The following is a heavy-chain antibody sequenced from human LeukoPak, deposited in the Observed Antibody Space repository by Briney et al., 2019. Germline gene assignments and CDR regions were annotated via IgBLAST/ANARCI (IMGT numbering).Heavy chain of an antibody. CDR3: ARVHHSSSWGTDDC. V-gene: IGHV3-7*01. Sequence: GGSLRLSCSASGFTSSTYGMHWVRQTPGKGLEWVANIKEDGSEKYYVDSVRGRFTISRDNAKNSLYLHMNSLRGEDTAVYYCARVHHSSSWGTDDCWGQGTLVTVSS. D-gene: IGHD6-13*01. CDR2: IKEDGSEK. CDR1: GFTSSTYG. J-gene: IGHJ4*02.